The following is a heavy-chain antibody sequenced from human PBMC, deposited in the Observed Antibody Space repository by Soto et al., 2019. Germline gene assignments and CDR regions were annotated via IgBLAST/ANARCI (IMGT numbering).Heavy chain of an antibody. Sequence: PSETLSLTCTVSGGSISSYYWSWIRQPPGKRLEWIGYIYYSGSTNYNPSLKSRVTISVDTSKNQFSLKLSSVTAADTAVYYCARADRPGIRAPYGMDVWGQGTTVTVSS. CDR2: IYYSGST. CDR1: GGSISSYY. V-gene: IGHV4-59*01. CDR3: ARADRPGIRAPYGMDV. D-gene: IGHD1-26*01. J-gene: IGHJ6*02.